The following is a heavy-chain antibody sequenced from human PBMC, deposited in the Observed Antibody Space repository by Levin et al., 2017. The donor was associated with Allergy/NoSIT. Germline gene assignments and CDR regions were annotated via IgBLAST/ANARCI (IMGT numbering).Heavy chain of an antibody. J-gene: IGHJ3*02. CDR2: INTNTGNP. Sequence: ASVKVSCKASGYTFTSYAMNWVQQAPGQGLEWMGWINTNTGNPTYAQGFTGRFVFSLDTSVSTAYLQISSLKAEDTAVYYCARDANVLLWFRESRDDAFDIWGQGTMVTVSS. V-gene: IGHV7-4-1*02. CDR3: ARDANVLLWFRESRDDAFDI. CDR1: GYTFTSYA. D-gene: IGHD3-10*01.